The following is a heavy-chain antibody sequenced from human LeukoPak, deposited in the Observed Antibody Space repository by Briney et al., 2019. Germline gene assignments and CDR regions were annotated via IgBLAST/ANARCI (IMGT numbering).Heavy chain of an antibody. V-gene: IGHV3-15*01. Sequence: PGGSLRLSCAASGFTFSNAWMSWVRQAPGKGLEWVGRIKSKTDGGTTDYAAPVKGRFTISRDDSKNTLYLQMNSLKTEDTAVYYCTTERWITMVRGVTYYFDYWGQGTLVTVSS. D-gene: IGHD3-10*01. CDR3: TTERWITMVRGVTYYFDY. J-gene: IGHJ4*02. CDR1: GFTFSNAW. CDR2: IKSKTDGGTT.